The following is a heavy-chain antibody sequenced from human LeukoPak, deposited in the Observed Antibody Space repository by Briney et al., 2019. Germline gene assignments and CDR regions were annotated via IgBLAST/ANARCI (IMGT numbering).Heavy chain of an antibody. CDR1: GFTFNSYP. D-gene: IGHD6-13*01. V-gene: IGHV3-64D*09. CDR3: VRDSAASWSNWFDP. CDR2: ISSNGIST. Sequence: PGGSLRLSCSASGFTFNSYPMHLVRQAPGKGLEYVSGISSNGISTYYPDSVKGRFSISRDNSKNTLYLQMSSLRPEDTAVYYCVRDSAASWSNWFDPWGQGTLVTVSS. J-gene: IGHJ5*02.